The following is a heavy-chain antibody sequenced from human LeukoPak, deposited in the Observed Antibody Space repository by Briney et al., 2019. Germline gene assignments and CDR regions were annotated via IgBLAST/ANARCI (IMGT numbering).Heavy chain of an antibody. J-gene: IGHJ3*02. CDR3: AIGTGAAGSAFDI. D-gene: IGHD3/OR15-3a*01. Sequence: HPGGSLRLSCAASGFTFSSYAMHWVRQAPGKGLEYVSAISSNGGSTYYANSVKGRFTISRDNSKNTLYLQMGSLRAEDMAVYYCAIGTGAAGSAFDIWGQGTMVTVSS. V-gene: IGHV3-64*01. CDR1: GFTFSSYA. CDR2: ISSNGGST.